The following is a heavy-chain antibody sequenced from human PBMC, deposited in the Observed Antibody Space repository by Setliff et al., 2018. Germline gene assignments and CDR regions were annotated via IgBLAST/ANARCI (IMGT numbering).Heavy chain of an antibody. Sequence: GGSLRLSCAASGFSFSNYCMHWVRQAPGKGLVWVSRINSDGSSTNYADSVKGQFTVSRDNAKKTLYLQMNSLRAEDTAVYYCARDGHYVYYFDYWGLGTLVTVSS. D-gene: IGHD4-17*01. J-gene: IGHJ4*02. CDR3: ARDGHYVYYFDY. V-gene: IGHV3-74*01. CDR1: GFSFSNYC. CDR2: INSDGSST.